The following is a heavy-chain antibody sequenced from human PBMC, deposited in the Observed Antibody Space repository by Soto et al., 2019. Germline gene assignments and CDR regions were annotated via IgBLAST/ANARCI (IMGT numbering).Heavy chain of an antibody. CDR3: ARVWNDGRIDY. CDR1: GFTLNNYW. D-gene: IGHD1-1*01. Sequence: LRLSCAASGFTLNNYWMTWVRQAPGKGLEWVASIKQDGSEKHYVDSVKGRFTISRDNAKNSLYLQLNSLRAEDTAVYYCARVWNDGRIDYWGQGTLVTVSS. J-gene: IGHJ4*02. V-gene: IGHV3-7*01. CDR2: IKQDGSEK.